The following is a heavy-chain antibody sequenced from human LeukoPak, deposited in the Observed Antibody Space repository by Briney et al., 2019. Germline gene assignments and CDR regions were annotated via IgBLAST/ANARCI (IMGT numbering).Heavy chain of an antibody. D-gene: IGHD5-18*01. CDR3: ARDRPRGYSYGYVSWSDP. J-gene: IGHJ5*02. V-gene: IGHV3-20*01. CDR1: GFTFDDYG. Sequence: GGSLRLSCAASGFTFDDYGMSWVRQAPGKGLEWVSGINWNGGSTGYADSVKGRFTISRDNAKNSLYLQMNSLRAEDTALYHCARDRPRGYSYGYVSWSDPWGQGTLVTVSS. CDR2: INWNGGST.